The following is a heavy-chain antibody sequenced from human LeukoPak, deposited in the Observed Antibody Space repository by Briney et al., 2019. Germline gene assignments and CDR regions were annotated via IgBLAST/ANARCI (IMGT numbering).Heavy chain of an antibody. D-gene: IGHD5-18*01. CDR3: ARDTRGYTYADASDI. J-gene: IGHJ3*02. Sequence: PGGSLRLSCAASGFTFRNYGMHWVRQAPGKGLEWVAVVWYDGTNKNYADSVEGRFTISRDNSRNTLYLQMNSLRVEDTAMYYCARDTRGYTYADASDIWGQGTMVTVSS. CDR2: VWYDGTNK. CDR1: GFTFRNYG. V-gene: IGHV3-33*08.